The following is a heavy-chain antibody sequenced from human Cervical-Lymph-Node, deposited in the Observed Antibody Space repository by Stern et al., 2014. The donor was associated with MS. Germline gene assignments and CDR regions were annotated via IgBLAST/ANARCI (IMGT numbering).Heavy chain of an antibody. CDR1: GGSFSSYT. Sequence: QVQLVQSGGEVRKPGSSVKVSCKASGGSFSSYTIHWIRQAPGEGLEWLGRVIPSIGITNYAQKFQGRVSITASKSTGTAYMDLSSLTSDDTAVYFCARDQLDGLDVWGHGTPVIVSS. D-gene: IGHD1-1*01. CDR3: ARDQLDGLDV. CDR2: VIPSIGIT. V-gene: IGHV1-69*08. J-gene: IGHJ6*02.